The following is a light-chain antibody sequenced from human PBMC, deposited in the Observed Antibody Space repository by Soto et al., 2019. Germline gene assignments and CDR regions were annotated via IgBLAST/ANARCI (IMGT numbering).Light chain of an antibody. CDR2: DAS. J-gene: IGKJ1*01. CDR1: QSVSSW. Sequence: DIHITRSPSTLLASVIDVGAIAYLASQSVSSWFAWYQQKPGKAAKLLIYDASCLESGVTSRFSGSRSGTAFTLTISCLLSEDFAAYYCQQYYSYPQTFGQGTKVDIK. V-gene: IGKV1-5*01. CDR3: QQYYSYPQT.